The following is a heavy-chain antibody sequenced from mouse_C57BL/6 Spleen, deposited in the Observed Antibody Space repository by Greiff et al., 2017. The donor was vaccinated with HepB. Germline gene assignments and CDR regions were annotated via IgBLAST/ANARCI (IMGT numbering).Heavy chain of an antibody. J-gene: IGHJ4*01. CDR1: GYTFTSYT. V-gene: IGHV1-4*01. D-gene: IGHD3-3*01. CDR2: INPSSGYT. CDR3: AKGGHYYAMDY. Sequence: QVQLQQSGAELARPGASVKMSCKASGYTFTSYTMHWVKQRPGQGLEWIGYINPSSGYTKYNQKFKDKATLTADKSSSTAYMQLSSLTSEDSAVYYCAKGGHYYAMDYWGQGTSVTVSS.